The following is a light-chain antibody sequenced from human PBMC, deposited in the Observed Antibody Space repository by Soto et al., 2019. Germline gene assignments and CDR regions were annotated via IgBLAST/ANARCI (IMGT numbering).Light chain of an antibody. CDR3: QQYNNWPPWT. V-gene: IGKV3-15*01. Sequence: EVVMTQSPATLSVSPGEKATLSRRASQSVSSPLAWYQQKPGQAPRLLIYGASTRATGIPARFSGSGSGTEFTLTISSLQSEDFAVYFCQQYNNWPPWTFGQGTRVDIK. J-gene: IGKJ1*01. CDR2: GAS. CDR1: QSVSSP.